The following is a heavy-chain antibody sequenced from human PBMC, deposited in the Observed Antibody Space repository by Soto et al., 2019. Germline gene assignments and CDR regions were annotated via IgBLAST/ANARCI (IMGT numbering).Heavy chain of an antibody. J-gene: IGHJ6*02. D-gene: IGHD6-6*01. CDR2: IWYDGSNK. Sequence: QVQLVESGGGVVQPGRSLRLSCAASGFTFSSYGMHWVRQAPGKGLEWVAVIWYDGSNKYYADSVKGRFTISRDNSKNTLYLQMNSLRAEDTAVYYCASGRGGLVPYGMDVWGQGTTVTVSS. V-gene: IGHV3-33*01. CDR1: GFTFSSYG. CDR3: ASGRGGLVPYGMDV.